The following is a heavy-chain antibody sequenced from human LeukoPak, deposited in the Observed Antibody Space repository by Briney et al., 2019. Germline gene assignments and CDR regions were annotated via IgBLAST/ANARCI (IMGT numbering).Heavy chain of an antibody. CDR1: GDPISVFY. Sequence: SETLSLTCTVSGDPISVFYWAWIRHPPGRVLEWIGYTYYSASTNYNPSLKSRVTISSDTSKKQFSLKMSSVTAADTAVYYCARGQMTAVPLLDYWGQGALVTVSS. J-gene: IGHJ4*02. CDR2: TYYSAST. D-gene: IGHD4-11*01. V-gene: IGHV4-59*01. CDR3: ARGQMTAVPLLDY.